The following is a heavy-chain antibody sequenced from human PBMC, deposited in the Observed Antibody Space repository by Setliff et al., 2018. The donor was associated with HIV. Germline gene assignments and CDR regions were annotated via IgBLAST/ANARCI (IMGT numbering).Heavy chain of an antibody. CDR1: GFTFSNYG. J-gene: IGHJ6*04. V-gene: IGHV3-33*06. CDR2: IWYDGSSE. CDR3: AKDPAVNAYGDYPLGGMDV. D-gene: IGHD4-17*01. Sequence: PGGSLRLSCAASGFTFSNYGMHWVRQAPGKGLEWVAVIWYDGSSEYYGDSVKGRFTISRDNSKKTLYLQMNSLRAEDTAVYYCAKDPAVNAYGDYPLGGMDVWGEGTTVTVSS.